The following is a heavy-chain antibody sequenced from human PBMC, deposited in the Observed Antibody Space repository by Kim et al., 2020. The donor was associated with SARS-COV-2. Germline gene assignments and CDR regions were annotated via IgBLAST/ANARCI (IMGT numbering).Heavy chain of an antibody. J-gene: IGHJ5*02. CDR1: GFTFSTYG. CDR3: AKSNSGYYAYLDP. CDR2: ISGSGGTT. D-gene: IGHD3-22*01. Sequence: GGSLRLSCAAYGFTFSTYGMSWVRQAPDKGLEWVSVISGSGGTTYYSDSVKGRFTISRDNSKNTLYLQMNSLRAEDTAEYYCAKSNSGYYAYLDPWGQGILVTVSS. V-gene: IGHV3-23*01.